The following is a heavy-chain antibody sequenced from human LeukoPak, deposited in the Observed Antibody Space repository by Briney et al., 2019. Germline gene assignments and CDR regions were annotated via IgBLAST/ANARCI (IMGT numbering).Heavy chain of an antibody. V-gene: IGHV1-69*01. CDR2: IIPIFGTA. J-gene: IGHJ4*02. CDR3: ARASGIAVAGTGGGY. CDR1: GGTFSSYG. D-gene: IGHD6-19*01. Sequence: SVKVSCKASGGTFSSYGISWVRQAPGQGLEWMGGIIPIFGTANYAQKFQGRVTITADESTSTAYMELSSLRSEDTAVYYCARASGIAVAGTGGGYWGQGTLVTVSS.